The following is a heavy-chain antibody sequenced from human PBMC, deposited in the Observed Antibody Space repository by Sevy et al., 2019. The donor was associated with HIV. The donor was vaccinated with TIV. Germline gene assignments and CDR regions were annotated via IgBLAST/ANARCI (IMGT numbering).Heavy chain of an antibody. CDR3: ARTKSKTAMVSSDS. CDR1: EFSFSSYS. CDR2: ISSSSSTM. D-gene: IGHD5-18*01. Sequence: GGSLRLSCAASEFSFSSYSMNWVRQAPGQGLEWVSYISSSSSTMYYADSVKGRFTRSRVNAKNSLYLQTITLRAEDTAVYYCARTKSKTAMVSSDSWGQGTLVTVSS. V-gene: IGHV3-48*01. J-gene: IGHJ4*02.